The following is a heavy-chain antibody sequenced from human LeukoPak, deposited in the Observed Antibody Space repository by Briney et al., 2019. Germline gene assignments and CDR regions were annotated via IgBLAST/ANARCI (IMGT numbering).Heavy chain of an antibody. Sequence: ASVKVSCKASGYTFTGYYMHWVRQAPGQGLEWMGRINPNSGGTNYAQKFQGRVTMTRDTSISTAYMELSRLRSDGTAVYYCARDQRSYYYDSSAGGNYFDYWGQGTLVTVSS. CDR2: INPNSGGT. V-gene: IGHV1-2*06. D-gene: IGHD3-22*01. CDR1: GYTFTGYY. CDR3: ARDQRSYYYDSSAGGNYFDY. J-gene: IGHJ4*02.